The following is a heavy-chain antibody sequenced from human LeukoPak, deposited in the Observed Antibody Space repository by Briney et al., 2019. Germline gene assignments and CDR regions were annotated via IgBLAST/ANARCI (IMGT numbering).Heavy chain of an antibody. CDR3: ARDLGYGSGSYFLRARWFDP. D-gene: IGHD3-10*01. J-gene: IGHJ5*02. CDR2: ISGSGGGT. Sequence: PGGSLRLSCAASGFTFSSYAMSWVRQPPGKGLEWVSAISGSGGGTYYADSVKGRFTISRDNAKNSLYLQMNSLRAEDTAVYYCARDLGYGSGSYFLRARWFDPWGQGTLVTVSS. V-gene: IGHV3-23*01. CDR1: GFTFSSYA.